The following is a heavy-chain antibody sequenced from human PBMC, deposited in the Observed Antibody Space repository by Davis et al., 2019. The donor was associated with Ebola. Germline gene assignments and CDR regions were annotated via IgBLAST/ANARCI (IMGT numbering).Heavy chain of an antibody. CDR2: IYYSGST. D-gene: IGHD2-2*01. V-gene: IGHV4-59*01. J-gene: IGHJ3*02. CDR1: GGSISSYY. Sequence: AGSLTLSCTVSGGSISSYYWSWIRQPPGKGLEWIGYIYYSGSTNYNPSLKSRVAISVDTSKNQFSLKLSSVTAADTAVYYCARRVPAAAFDIWGQGTMVTVSS. CDR3: ARRVPAAAFDI.